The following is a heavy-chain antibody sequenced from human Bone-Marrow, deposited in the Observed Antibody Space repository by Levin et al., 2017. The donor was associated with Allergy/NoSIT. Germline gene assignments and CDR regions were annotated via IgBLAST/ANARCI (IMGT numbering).Heavy chain of an antibody. Sequence: GASVKVSCAASGFTFSSYAMTWVRQAPGKGLEWISGLSGRGDTTYYADSVKGRFTISRDNDKNTLFLQMNSLRTEDTALFYCARWVRGSDGGWFFDFWGRGTLVTVSS. CDR1: GFTFSSYA. D-gene: IGHD3-16*01. V-gene: IGHV3-23*01. CDR3: ARWVRGSDGGWFFDF. J-gene: IGHJ2*01. CDR2: LSGRGDTT.